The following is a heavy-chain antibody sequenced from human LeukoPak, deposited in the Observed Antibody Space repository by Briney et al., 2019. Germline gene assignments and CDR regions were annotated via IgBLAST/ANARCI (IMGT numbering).Heavy chain of an antibody. CDR2: IWYDGSNE. Sequence: GGSLRLSCAASGLTFSNFGMHWVRQAPGKGLEWVAVIWYDGSNEYYTDSVKGRFTISRDNSKNTLYLQMNSLRAEDTAVYYCARDHGYCSGITCYSAPYFDYWGQGTLVTVSS. J-gene: IGHJ4*02. V-gene: IGHV3-33*01. CDR3: ARDHGYCSGITCYSAPYFDY. D-gene: IGHD2-15*01. CDR1: GLTFSNFG.